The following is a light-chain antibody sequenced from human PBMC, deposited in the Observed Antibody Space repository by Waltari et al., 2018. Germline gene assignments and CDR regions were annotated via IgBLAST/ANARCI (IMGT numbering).Light chain of an antibody. J-gene: IGKJ1*01. CDR1: QSVGRS. CDR3: QHYVKLPVT. V-gene: IGKV3-20*01. CDR2: GAS. Sequence: DIVLTQSPGTLYLSPGERATLSCRASQSVGRSLAWYQQKPGQAPRLLIFGASNRATGVPDRFSGTGSGTDFSLTISRLEPEDLAVYFCQHYVKLPVTFGQGTKVEIK.